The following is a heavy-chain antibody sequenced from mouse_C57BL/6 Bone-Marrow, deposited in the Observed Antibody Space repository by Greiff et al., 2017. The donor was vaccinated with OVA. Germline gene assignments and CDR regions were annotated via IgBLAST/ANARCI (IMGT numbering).Heavy chain of an antibody. CDR1: GYTFTDYY. CDR2: INPYNGGT. Sequence: EVQLQQSGPVLVKPGDSVKMSCKASGYTFTDYYMNWVKQSHGKSLEWIGVINPYNGGTSYNQKFKGKATLTVDKSSSTAYMELNSLTSEDSAVYYCAREGGYGDYWGQGTTLTVSS. CDR3: AREGGYGDY. V-gene: IGHV1-19*01. D-gene: IGHD2-2*01. J-gene: IGHJ2*01.